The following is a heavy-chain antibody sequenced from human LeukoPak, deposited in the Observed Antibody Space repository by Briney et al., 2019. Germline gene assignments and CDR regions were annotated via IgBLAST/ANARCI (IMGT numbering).Heavy chain of an antibody. J-gene: IGHJ4*02. Sequence: GGSLRLSCAASGFTFSAFGMHWVRQAPGKGLEWVSAISGSGGSTYYADSVKGRFTISRDNSKNTLYLQMNSLRAEDTAVYYCAKDRPTTPTSTDYWGQGTLVTVSS. CDR3: AKDRPTTPTSTDY. CDR2: ISGSGGST. D-gene: IGHD4-11*01. CDR1: GFTFSAFG. V-gene: IGHV3-23*01.